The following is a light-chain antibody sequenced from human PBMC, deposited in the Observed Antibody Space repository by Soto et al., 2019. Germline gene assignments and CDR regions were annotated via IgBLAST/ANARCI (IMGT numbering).Light chain of an antibody. CDR2: DVN. CDR3: CSYAGSYTWV. J-gene: IGLJ1*01. V-gene: IGLV2-11*01. Sequence: QSVLTQPRSVSGSPGRSVTISCTGTSSDVGGYNYVSWYQQHPGKAPKLMIYDVNKRPSGVPDRFSGSKSGNTASLTISGLQAEDEADYYCCSYAGSYTWVFGTGTKLTVL. CDR1: SSDVGGYNY.